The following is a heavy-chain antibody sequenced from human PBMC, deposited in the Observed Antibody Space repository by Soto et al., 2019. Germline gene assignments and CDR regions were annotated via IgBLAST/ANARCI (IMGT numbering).Heavy chain of an antibody. CDR1: GFTFSSYW. V-gene: IGHV3-74*01. CDR3: ARDGHGYSYLNP. D-gene: IGHD5-18*01. Sequence: EVQLVESGGGLVQPGGSLRLSCAASGFTFSSYWMHWVRQVPGKGLVWVSRMNSEGTSINYADSVKGRFTISRDNAMNTLYLQMSSLRADDTAVYYCARDGHGYSYLNPWGQGTLVTVSS. CDR2: MNSEGTSI. J-gene: IGHJ5*02.